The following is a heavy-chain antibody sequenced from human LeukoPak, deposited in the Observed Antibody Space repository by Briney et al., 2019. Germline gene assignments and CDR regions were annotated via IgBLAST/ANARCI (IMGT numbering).Heavy chain of an antibody. CDR1: GFTFSDYY. CDR2: ISSSGSTI. D-gene: IGHD3-10*01. Sequence: GGSLRLSCAASGFTFSDYYMSWIRQAPGKGLEWVSYISSSGSTIYYADSVKGRFTISRDNAKNSLYLQMNSLRAEDTAVYYCAKDLGYYGSGSYENYFDYWGQGTLVTVSS. V-gene: IGHV3-11*01. CDR3: AKDLGYYGSGSYENYFDY. J-gene: IGHJ4*02.